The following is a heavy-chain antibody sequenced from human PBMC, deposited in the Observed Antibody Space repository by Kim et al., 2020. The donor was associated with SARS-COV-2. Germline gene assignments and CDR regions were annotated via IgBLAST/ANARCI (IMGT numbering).Heavy chain of an antibody. J-gene: IGHJ4*02. D-gene: IGHD1-1*01. V-gene: IGHV1-18*01. CDR1: GYSIISYG. CDR2: INNNNGNT. CDR3: VRDNWVSGQGFEY. Sequence: ASVKVSCKASGYSIISYGIGWVRQAPGQGLEWMGWINNNNGNTNYAQNFQDRVTMTTDASANTAYMELGSLRSDDTAVYYCVRDNWVSGQGFEYWGQGTL.